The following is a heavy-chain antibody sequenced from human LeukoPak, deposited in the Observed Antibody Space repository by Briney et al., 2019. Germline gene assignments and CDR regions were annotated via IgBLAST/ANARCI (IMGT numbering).Heavy chain of an antibody. J-gene: IGHJ4*02. CDR2: INHSGST. Sequence: SETLPLTCAVYGGSFSGYYWSWIRQPPGKGLEWIGEINHSGSTNYNPSLKSRVTISVDTSKNQFSLKLSSVTAADTAVYYCARLDTVDTTFDYWGQGTLVTVSS. CDR1: GGSFSGYY. CDR3: ARLDTVDTTFDY. V-gene: IGHV4-34*01. D-gene: IGHD4-23*01.